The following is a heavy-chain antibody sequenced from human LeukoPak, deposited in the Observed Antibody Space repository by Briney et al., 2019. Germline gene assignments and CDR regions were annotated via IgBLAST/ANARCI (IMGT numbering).Heavy chain of an antibody. J-gene: IGHJ3*01. Sequence: ASVKVSCKASGYTFTGYYMHWMRQAPGQGLEWMGWINPKSGGTNYAQNFQGRVTMTRDTSISTTYLELSRLTSDDTAIYYCASPQHWDGISGTIDSFDFWGQGTMVTVSS. CDR3: ASPQHWDGISGTIDSFDF. D-gene: IGHD1-20*01. CDR2: INPKSGGT. V-gene: IGHV1-2*02. CDR1: GYTFTGYY.